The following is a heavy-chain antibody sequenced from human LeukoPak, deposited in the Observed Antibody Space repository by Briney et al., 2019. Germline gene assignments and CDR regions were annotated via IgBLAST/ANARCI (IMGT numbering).Heavy chain of an antibody. J-gene: IGHJ5*02. CDR3: AKSAPGRPRGYSSGWTNWFDP. V-gene: IGHV3-66*02. Sequence: GSLRLSCAASSLTVSTNDMGWVRQAPGEGLDLVSLLYRGGTTYYADSVKGRFTISRDNSKNTLYLQMNSLRAEDTAVYYCAKSAPGRPRGYSSGWTNWFDPWGQETLVAVSS. CDR2: LYRGGTT. D-gene: IGHD6-19*01. CDR1: SLTVSTND.